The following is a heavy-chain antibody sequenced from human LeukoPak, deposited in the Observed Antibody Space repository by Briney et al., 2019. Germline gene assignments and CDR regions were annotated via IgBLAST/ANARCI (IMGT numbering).Heavy chain of an antibody. Sequence: GASVKVSCKASGYTFTSYGISWVRQAPGQGLEWMGWISAYNGNTNYAQKLQGRVTMTTDTSTSTAYMELRSLRSDDTAVYYCARNPLRPDYDYVWGSYRQEYYFDYWGQGTLVTVSS. J-gene: IGHJ4*02. CDR3: ARNPLRPDYDYVWGSYRQEYYFDY. D-gene: IGHD3-16*02. CDR2: ISAYNGNT. CDR1: GYTFTSYG. V-gene: IGHV1-18*01.